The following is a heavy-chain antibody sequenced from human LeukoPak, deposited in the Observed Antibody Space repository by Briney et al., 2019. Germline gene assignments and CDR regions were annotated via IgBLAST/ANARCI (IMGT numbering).Heavy chain of an antibody. V-gene: IGHV3-21*01. CDR1: GFTFSSYS. Sequence: PGGSLRLSCAASGFTFSSYSMNWVRQAPGKGLEWVSSISSSSSYIYYADSVKGRFTISRDNAKNSLYLQMNSLRAGDTAVYFCAKGDKMLTWRRTYNRFDPWGQGTLVTVSS. J-gene: IGHJ5*02. CDR3: AKGDKMLTWRRTYNRFDP. CDR2: ISSSSSYI. D-gene: IGHD3-16*01.